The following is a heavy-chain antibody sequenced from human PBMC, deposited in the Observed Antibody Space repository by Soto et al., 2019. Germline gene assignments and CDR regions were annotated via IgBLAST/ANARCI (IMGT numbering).Heavy chain of an antibody. CDR1: GGSISSSSYY. V-gene: IGHV4-39*01. J-gene: IGHJ4*02. Sequence: SETLSLTCTVSGGSISSSSYYWGWIRQPPGKGLEWIGSIYYSGSTYYNPSLKSRVTISVDTSKNQFSLKLSSVTAADTAVYYCALAHDQDSSSPYFDYWGQGSLVTVSS. CDR3: ALAHDQDSSSPYFDY. CDR2: IYYSGST. D-gene: IGHD6-6*01.